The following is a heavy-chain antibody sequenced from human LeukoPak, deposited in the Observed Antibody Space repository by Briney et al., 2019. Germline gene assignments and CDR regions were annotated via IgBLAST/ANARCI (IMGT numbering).Heavy chain of an antibody. D-gene: IGHD7-27*01. CDR3: AREGDFNWGYFDY. Sequence: ASVKVSCKASGYTFTSYGISWVRQAPGQGLEWMGWISAYNGNTNYAQKLQGRVTITSNTSISTAYMELSSLRSEDTAVYYCAREGDFNWGYFDYWGQGILVTVSS. CDR2: ISAYNGNT. J-gene: IGHJ4*02. CDR1: GYTFTSYG. V-gene: IGHV1-18*01.